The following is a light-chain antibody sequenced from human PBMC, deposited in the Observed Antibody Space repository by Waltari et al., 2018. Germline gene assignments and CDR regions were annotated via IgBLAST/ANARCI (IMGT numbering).Light chain of an antibody. CDR2: DSY. CDR1: HYISAD. Sequence: EIVLTQSPATVSFFPGERATLSCRASHYISADLAWYQQKPGQAPRLLVSDSYNRATGVPARFSGRGSGTDFTLTITSLDPEDSAVYYCQQRNDWPVTFGQGTRVEIK. CDR3: QQRNDWPVT. V-gene: IGKV3-11*01. J-gene: IGKJ5*01.